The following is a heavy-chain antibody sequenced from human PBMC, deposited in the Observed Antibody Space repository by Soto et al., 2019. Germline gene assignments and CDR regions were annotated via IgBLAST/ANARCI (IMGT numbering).Heavy chain of an antibody. Sequence: QVQLQQWGAGLLKPSETLSLTCAVYGGSFSGYYWSWIRQPPGKGLEWIGEINHSGSTNYNPSLKSRVTISVDTSKNQLSLKLSSVTAADTAVYYCARGRVIAAAGLDYYYYYGMDVWGQGTTVTVSS. CDR3: ARGRVIAAAGLDYYYYYGMDV. CDR2: INHSGST. CDR1: GGSFSGYY. V-gene: IGHV4-34*01. D-gene: IGHD6-13*01. J-gene: IGHJ6*02.